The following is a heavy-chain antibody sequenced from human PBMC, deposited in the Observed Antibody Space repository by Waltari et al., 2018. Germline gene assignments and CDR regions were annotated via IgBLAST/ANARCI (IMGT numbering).Heavy chain of an antibody. Sequence: EVQLVESGGALIQPGGSLRLSCVGSGFTFINHAMNWVRQAPGRGLEWVSGISVSGGSTYYADSVRGRFTVSRDNSGNTVNLQLNCLRVEDTAVYYCARERRAYDPSSGFEDYYYYAGLDLWGPGTTVTVS. J-gene: IGHJ6*02. CDR1: GFTFINHA. CDR2: ISVSGGST. D-gene: IGHD3-3*01. V-gene: IGHV3-23*04. CDR3: ARERRAYDPSSGFEDYYYYAGLDL.